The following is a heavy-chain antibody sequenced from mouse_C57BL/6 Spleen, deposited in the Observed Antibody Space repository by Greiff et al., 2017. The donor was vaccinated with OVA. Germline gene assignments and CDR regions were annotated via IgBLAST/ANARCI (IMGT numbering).Heavy chain of an antibody. CDR2: ISDGGSYT. CDR3: ARGYDDYAMDY. CDR1: GFTFSSSA. D-gene: IGHD2-14*01. V-gene: IGHV5-4*03. J-gene: IGHJ4*01. Sequence: EVNVVESGGGLVKPGGSLKLSCAASGFTFSSSAMSWVRQTPEKRLEWVATISDGGSYTYYPDNVKGRCTISRDNAKNNLYLQRSHLKSEDTAMYYCARGYDDYAMDYWGQGTSVTVSS.